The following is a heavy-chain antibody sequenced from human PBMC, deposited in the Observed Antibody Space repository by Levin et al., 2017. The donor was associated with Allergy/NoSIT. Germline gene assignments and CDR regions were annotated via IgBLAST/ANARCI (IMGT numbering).Heavy chain of an antibody. V-gene: IGHV4-39*07. D-gene: IGHD1-1*01. Sequence: SETLSLTCTVSGGSISSTSYYWGWIRQPPGKGLEWIGSIYYSGSTYYNPSHKSRVTISVDTSKNQFSLRLSSVTAADTAVYYCARDLRYNWNDFPFDNWGQGTLVTVSS. J-gene: IGHJ4*02. CDR2: IYYSGST. CDR3: ARDLRYNWNDFPFDN. CDR1: GGSISSTSYY.